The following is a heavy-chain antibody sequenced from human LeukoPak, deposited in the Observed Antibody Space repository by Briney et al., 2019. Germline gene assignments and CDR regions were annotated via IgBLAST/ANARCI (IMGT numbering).Heavy chain of an antibody. J-gene: IGHJ4*02. Sequence: GGSLRLSCAASGFTFSSYAMSWVRQAPGKGLEWVSAISGSGGSTYYADSVKGRFTISRDNSKNTLYLQMNSLRAEDTAVYYCAKWHYYDSSGYSRSALDYWGQGTLVTVSS. D-gene: IGHD3-22*01. V-gene: IGHV3-23*01. CDR2: ISGSGGST. CDR3: AKWHYYDSSGYSRSALDY. CDR1: GFTFSSYA.